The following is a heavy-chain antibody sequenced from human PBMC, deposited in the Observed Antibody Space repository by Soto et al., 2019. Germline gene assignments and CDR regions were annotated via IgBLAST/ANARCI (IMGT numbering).Heavy chain of an antibody. CDR2: IYYSGST. V-gene: IGHV4-31*03. CDR3: ARYPRLDC. J-gene: IGHJ4*02. CDR1: GFSISSGCYY. Sequence: SETLSLTCTFSGFSISSGCYYLSWIRQHPGKGLEWIGYIYYSGSTNYNPSLRSRVTISIDTSKNQFSLQLSSVTAADTAVYFCARYPRLDCWGQGTLVTVSS.